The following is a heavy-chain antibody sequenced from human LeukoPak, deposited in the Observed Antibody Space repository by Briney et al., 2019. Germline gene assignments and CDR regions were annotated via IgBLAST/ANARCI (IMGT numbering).Heavy chain of an antibody. Sequence: PGRSLRLSCAASGFPFDEHAMHWVRQAPGKGLEWVSGIGYVDSVKGRFTISRDNVRKSLYLQMNSLRIEDTALYYCAKDRGGGPQLGDAYDVWGQGTMVSVSA. V-gene: IGHV3-9*01. CDR2: I. CDR1: GFPFDEHA. J-gene: IGHJ3*01. D-gene: IGHD3-10*01. CDR3: AKDRGGGPQLGDAYDV.